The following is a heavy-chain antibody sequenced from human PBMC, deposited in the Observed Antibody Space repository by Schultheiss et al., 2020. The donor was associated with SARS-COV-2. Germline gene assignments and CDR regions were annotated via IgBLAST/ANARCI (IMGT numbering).Heavy chain of an antibody. J-gene: IGHJ2*01. V-gene: IGHV3-48*03. CDR2: ISSSGSTI. D-gene: IGHD3-22*01. Sequence: GGSLRLSCAASGFTFSSYEMNWVRQAPGKGLEWVSYISSSGSTIYYADSVKGRFTISRDNAKNSLYLQMNSLRAEDTAVYYCARGYYDSSGYPFDLWGRGTLVTVSS. CDR1: GFTFSSYE. CDR3: ARGYYDSSGYPFDL.